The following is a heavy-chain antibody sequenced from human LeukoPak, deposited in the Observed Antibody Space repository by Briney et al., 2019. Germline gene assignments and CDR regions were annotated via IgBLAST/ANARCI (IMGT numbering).Heavy chain of an antibody. D-gene: IGHD6-19*01. CDR3: ARGGQWLVFDY. J-gene: IGHJ4*02. CDR1: GGSITSRDHY. Sequence: SETLSLTCTVSGGSITSRDHYWGWIRQPPGKGLEWIASIYYSGSTYYNPSLKSRVTISVDTSKNQFSLKLSSVTAADTAVYYCARGGQWLVFDYWGQGTLVTVSS. V-gene: IGHV4-39*07. CDR2: IYYSGST.